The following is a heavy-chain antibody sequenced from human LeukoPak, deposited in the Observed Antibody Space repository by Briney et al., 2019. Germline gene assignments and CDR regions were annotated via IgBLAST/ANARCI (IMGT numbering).Heavy chain of an antibody. CDR1: GGSFSGYY. D-gene: IGHD6-19*01. J-gene: IGHJ4*02. Sequence: SETLSLTCAVYGGSFSGYYWSWIRQPPGKGLEWIGEINHSGSTNYNPSLKSRVTISVDTSKNQFSLKLDSVTAADTAVYYCAKGTSSGWYYFDYWGQGTLVTVSS. CDR3: AKGTSSGWYYFDY. CDR2: INHSGST. V-gene: IGHV4-34*01.